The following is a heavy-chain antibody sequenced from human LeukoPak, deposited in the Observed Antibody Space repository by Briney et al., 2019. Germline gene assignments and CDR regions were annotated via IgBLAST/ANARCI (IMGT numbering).Heavy chain of an antibody. CDR1: GGFISTYY. D-gene: IGHD2-2*01. J-gene: IGHJ2*01. Sequence: SETLSLTCSVSGGFISTYYWSWIRQPPGKGLEWIGYIYYSGSTNYNPSLKSRVTISVDTSKNQFSLKLSSVTAADTAVYYCARGMGDCNSTSCLYWYFDLWGRGTLVTVSS. CDR3: ARGMGDCNSTSCLYWYFDL. V-gene: IGHV4-59*01. CDR2: IYYSGST.